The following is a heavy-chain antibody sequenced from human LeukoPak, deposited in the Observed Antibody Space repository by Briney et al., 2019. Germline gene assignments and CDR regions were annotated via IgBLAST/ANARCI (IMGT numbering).Heavy chain of an antibody. Sequence: GGSLRLSCAASGFTFSDEYMNWIRQAPGKGLEWVSYISGSGNIIYYADSVKGRFTISRDNSKNTLYLQMNSLRAEDTAVYYCAKGYDFWSGPLFFDPWGQGTLVTVSS. V-gene: IGHV3-11*01. CDR3: AKGYDFWSGPLFFDP. D-gene: IGHD3-3*01. CDR2: ISGSGNII. CDR1: GFTFSDEY. J-gene: IGHJ5*02.